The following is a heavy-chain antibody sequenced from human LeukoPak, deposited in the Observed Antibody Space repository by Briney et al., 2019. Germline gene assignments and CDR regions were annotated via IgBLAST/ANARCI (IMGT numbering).Heavy chain of an antibody. V-gene: IGHV3-23*01. D-gene: IGHD2-2*01. J-gene: IGHJ1*01. Sequence: GGSLRLSCAASGFTFSNYAMSWVRQAPGKAPEWVPAINSGGVGTYYSADVEGRFTISRDNSKNNLSLHMSRLRAEDSAMYYCAKSSGYARAEYFTHWGQGTLVTVSS. CDR3: AKSSGYARAEYFTH. CDR1: GFTFSNYA. CDR2: INSGGVGT.